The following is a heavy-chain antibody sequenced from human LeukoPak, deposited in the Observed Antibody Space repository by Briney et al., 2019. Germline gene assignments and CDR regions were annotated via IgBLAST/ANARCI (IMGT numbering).Heavy chain of an antibody. V-gene: IGHV3-20*04. D-gene: IGHD3-9*01. Sequence: GGPLGLSCAASGFTFDDYGMTWVRQAPGKGLEWVSGINWNGGSTDYADSVKGRFTISRDNAKNSLYLQMNSLRDEDTALSYCGRGLRPHSYSDLLTGYYGGDYYYYYMDVWGNGTTVTASS. CDR3: GRGLRPHSYSDLLTGYYGGDYYYYYMDV. J-gene: IGHJ6*03. CDR2: INWNGGST. CDR1: GFTFDDYG.